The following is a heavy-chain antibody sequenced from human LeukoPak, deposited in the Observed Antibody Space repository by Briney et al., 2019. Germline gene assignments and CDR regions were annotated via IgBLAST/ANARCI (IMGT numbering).Heavy chain of an antibody. Sequence: PGGSLRLSCAASGFTFSGYSMNWVRQAPGKGLEWVSSISSSSSYIYYADSVKGRFTISRDNAKNSLYLQMNSLRAEDTAVYYCARDFSSSWYDYFDYWGQGTLVTVSS. CDR2: ISSSSSYI. CDR3: ARDFSSSWYDYFDY. CDR1: GFTFSGYS. D-gene: IGHD6-13*01. V-gene: IGHV3-21*01. J-gene: IGHJ4*02.